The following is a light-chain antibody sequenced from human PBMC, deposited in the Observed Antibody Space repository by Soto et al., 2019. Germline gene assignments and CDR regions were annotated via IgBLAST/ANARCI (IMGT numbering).Light chain of an antibody. CDR1: QGISSY. V-gene: IGKV1-8*01. Sequence: IRMTQSPSSFSASTGDRVTITCRASQGISSYLAWYQQKPGKAPKLLIYAASTLQSGLPSRFSGSGSGTDFTLTISCLQSEDFATYYCQQYYSYPYTFGQGTKLEIK. CDR3: QQYYSYPYT. CDR2: AAS. J-gene: IGKJ2*01.